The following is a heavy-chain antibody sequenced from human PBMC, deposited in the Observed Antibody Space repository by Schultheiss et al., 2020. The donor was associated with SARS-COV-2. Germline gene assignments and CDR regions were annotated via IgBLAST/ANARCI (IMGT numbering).Heavy chain of an antibody. CDR2: VGIYFKTI. CDR3: VKGRSPV. CDR1: GFDFSNNE. V-gene: IGHV3-48*03. Sequence: GGSLRLSCAASGFDFSNNEMNWVRQAPGKGLEWISYVGIYFKTIYADSVKGRFTISRDNAKNLVFLQMNSLRGDDTAIYYCVKGRSPVWGQGTLVTVSS. J-gene: IGHJ4*02.